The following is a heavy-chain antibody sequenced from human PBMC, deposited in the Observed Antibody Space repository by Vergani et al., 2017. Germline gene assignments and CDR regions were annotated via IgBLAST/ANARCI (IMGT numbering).Heavy chain of an antibody. CDR3: ARDLRLLYNRFDP. D-gene: IGHD1-14*01. Sequence: VQLLESGGDLVQPGGSLRLSCAASGFSFTTYAMSWVRQAPGKGLEWVAVTWYDGNNKQYADSVKGRFTISRDNSKSTMYLQMNSLRDEDTGVYYCARDLRLLYNRFDPWGQGTLVTVSS. V-gene: IGHV3-33*08. CDR2: TWYDGNNK. J-gene: IGHJ5*02. CDR1: GFSFTTYA.